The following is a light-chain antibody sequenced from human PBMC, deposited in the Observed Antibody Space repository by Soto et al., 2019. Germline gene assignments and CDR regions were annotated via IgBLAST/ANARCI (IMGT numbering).Light chain of an antibody. CDR2: GAS. J-gene: IGKJ1*01. CDR1: QSVSSNS. V-gene: IGKV3-20*01. CDR3: QQYDSSAKT. Sequence: EIVLTQSPGTLSLSPGERATLSCRASQSVSSNSLSWYQQRPGQPPRLLVYGASTRATGIPDRFSGSGSGTDFTLTISRLEPEDFAVYYCQQYDSSAKTFGQGTKVEIK.